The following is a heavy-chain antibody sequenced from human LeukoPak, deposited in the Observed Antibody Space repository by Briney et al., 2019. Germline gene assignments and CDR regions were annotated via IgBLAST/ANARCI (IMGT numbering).Heavy chain of an antibody. D-gene: IGHD2-15*01. J-gene: IGHJ6*03. V-gene: IGHV3-15*01. CDR3: TAIRDCCDSAGCYSPYFYYYMDV. Sequence: GGSLRLACAASGFTFGNAWMDWVRQAPGKGLEWVGRIKTKQDGGTTDYATPVKGRLTISRDDSRNTLYLQMNSLRTDDTAIYYCTAIRDCCDSAGCYSPYFYYYMDVWGKGTTVAVSS. CDR1: GFTFGNAW. CDR2: IKTKQDGGTT.